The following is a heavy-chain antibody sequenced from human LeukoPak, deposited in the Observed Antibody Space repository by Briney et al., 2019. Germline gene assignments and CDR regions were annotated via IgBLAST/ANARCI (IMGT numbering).Heavy chain of an antibody. Sequence: QSGGSLRLSCAASGFTFSSYAMSWVRQAPGKGLEWVSYITSSSSTIYYADSVKGRFTISRDNAKESLYLQMNSLRAEDTAVYYCARDLKWAFDYWGQGTLVTVSS. CDR3: ARDLKWAFDY. D-gene: IGHD2-8*01. CDR1: GFTFSSYA. J-gene: IGHJ4*02. CDR2: ITSSSSTI. V-gene: IGHV3-48*01.